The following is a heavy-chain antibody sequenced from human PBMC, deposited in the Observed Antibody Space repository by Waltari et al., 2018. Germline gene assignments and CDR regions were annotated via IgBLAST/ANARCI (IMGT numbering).Heavy chain of an antibody. Sequence: QVQLVESGGGVVQPGRSLRLSCAASGFTFSSYAMHWVRQAPGKGLVWVAVISYDGSNKYYADSVKGRFTISRDNSKNTLYLQMNSLRAEDTAVYYCAGHHGSGSSPFDYWGQGTLVTVSS. D-gene: IGHD3-10*01. CDR1: GFTFSSYA. V-gene: IGHV3-30-3*01. CDR3: AGHHGSGSSPFDY. J-gene: IGHJ4*02. CDR2: ISYDGSNK.